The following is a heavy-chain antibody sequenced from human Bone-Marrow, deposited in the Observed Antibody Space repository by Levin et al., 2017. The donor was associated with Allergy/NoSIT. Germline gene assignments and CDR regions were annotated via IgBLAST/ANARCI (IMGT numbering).Heavy chain of an antibody. J-gene: IGHJ6*03. D-gene: IGHD1-14*01. CDR1: GVSINGGGYY. V-gene: IGHV4-31*03. Sequence: SETLSLTCSVSGVSINGGGYYWSWSRQHPGKGLEWIGYIYYSGTTDYNPSLQSRVTISVDTSKNHFSLNLNSVTAADTAVYYCARITHDRGDYSYYYMDVWGKGTTVTVSS. CDR3: ARITHDRGDYSYYYMDV. CDR2: IYYSGTT.